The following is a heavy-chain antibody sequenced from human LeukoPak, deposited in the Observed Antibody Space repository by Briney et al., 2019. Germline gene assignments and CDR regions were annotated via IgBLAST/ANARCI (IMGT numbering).Heavy chain of an antibody. Sequence: SESLSLTCIVSGCTFTYTNYYWGWMRQPPGKGLEWIAEIHHSGSTNYNPSLKSRVTISIDTSKNQFSLKLSSVTAADTAVYYCARSDYGSGNYYRSLDYWGQGTLVTVSS. CDR3: ARSDYGSGNYYRSLDY. CDR1: GCTFTYTNYY. CDR2: IHHSGST. D-gene: IGHD3-10*01. J-gene: IGHJ4*02. V-gene: IGHV4-39*07.